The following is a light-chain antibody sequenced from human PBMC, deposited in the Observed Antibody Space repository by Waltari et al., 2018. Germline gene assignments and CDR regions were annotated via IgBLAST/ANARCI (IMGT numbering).Light chain of an antibody. CDR1: QSVSRF. CDR2: GAS. CDR3: QKYDRLPAT. J-gene: IGKJ1*01. V-gene: IGKV3-20*01. Sequence: EIVLMQSPGTLSLSPGERGTLSCRASQSVSRFLAWYQQKPGQAPRLLIYGASTRATGIPDRFRGSGSGTDFSLTISRLEPEDFAVYYCQKYDRLPATFGQGTKVEIK.